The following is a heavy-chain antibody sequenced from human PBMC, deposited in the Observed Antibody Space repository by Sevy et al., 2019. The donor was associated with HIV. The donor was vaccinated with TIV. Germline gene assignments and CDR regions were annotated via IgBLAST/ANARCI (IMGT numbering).Heavy chain of an antibody. Sequence: SDTLSLTCTVSGGSISSSSYYWGWIRQPPGKGLEWIGNIYYSGSSYYNPSLNSRFTISVVTSKNQFSLKLTSVTAADTAVYYCAGFEYGDYTNLFDPWGQGTLVTVSS. CDR3: AGFEYGDYTNLFDP. J-gene: IGHJ5*02. V-gene: IGHV4-39*01. D-gene: IGHD4-17*01. CDR2: IYYSGSS. CDR1: GGSISSSSYY.